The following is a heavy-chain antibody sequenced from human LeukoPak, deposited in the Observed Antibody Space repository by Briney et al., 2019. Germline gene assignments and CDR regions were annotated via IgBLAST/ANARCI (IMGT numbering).Heavy chain of an antibody. J-gene: IGHJ4*02. CDR1: GFTFSSYA. V-gene: IGHV3-30*02. Sequence: PGGSLRLSCAASGFTFSSYAMSWVRQAPGKGLEWVTFIRYDGSNKSYADSVKGRFTISRDNSKNTVYLQMNSLRGEDTAVYYCAKDWWKSGFPTYLDYWGQGTLVTVSS. CDR2: IRYDGSNK. CDR3: AKDWWKSGFPTYLDY. D-gene: IGHD3-3*01.